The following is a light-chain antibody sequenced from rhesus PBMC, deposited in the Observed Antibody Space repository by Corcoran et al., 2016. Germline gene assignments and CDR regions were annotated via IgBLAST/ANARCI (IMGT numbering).Light chain of an antibody. Sequence: DIQMTQSPSSLSASVGDTVTITCRASQSISTWLDWYQQKPGKAPKLLIYKASSLQSGVPSWVSGSGAGTDFILTISSLQPEDFATYYCLQYSSSPFTFGPGTKLDIK. J-gene: IGKJ3*01. CDR2: KAS. CDR3: LQYSSSPFT. CDR1: QSISTW. V-gene: IGKV1-22*01.